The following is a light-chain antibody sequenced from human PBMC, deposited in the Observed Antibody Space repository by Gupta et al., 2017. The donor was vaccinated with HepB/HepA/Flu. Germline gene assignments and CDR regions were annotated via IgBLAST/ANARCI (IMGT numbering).Light chain of an antibody. J-gene: IGKJ4*01. V-gene: IGKV1-5*03. CDR1: QNIGTW. Sequence: GDRVTITCRASQNIGTWLAWYQQKPGKAPKLLIFEASSSKSGVPSRFSGSGSGTEFTLTIGSLQPDDFATYYCQQYNDYWRLTFGGGTKVDIK. CDR2: EAS. CDR3: QQYNDYWRLT.